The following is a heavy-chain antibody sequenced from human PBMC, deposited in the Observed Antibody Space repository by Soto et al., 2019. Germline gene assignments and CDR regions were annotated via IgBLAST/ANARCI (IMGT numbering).Heavy chain of an antibody. CDR1: GGSIINGDYY. D-gene: IGHD3-9*01. J-gene: IGHJ4*02. CDR3: ASGYYDILTGRATKYYFDY. Sequence: SETLSLTCTVSGGSIINGDYYWTWIRQPPGKGLEWIGYIYYSGNTYYNPSLKSRVMISVDTSKNQFSLNLSSVTAADTAVYYCASGYYDILTGRATKYYFDYWGQGALLTVSS. V-gene: IGHV4-30-4*01. CDR2: IYYSGNT.